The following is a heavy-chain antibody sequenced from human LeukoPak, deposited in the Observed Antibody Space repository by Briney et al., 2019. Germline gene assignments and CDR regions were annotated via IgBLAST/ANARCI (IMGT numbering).Heavy chain of an antibody. CDR1: GLTFSSHW. Sequence: GGSLRLSCAASGLTFSSHWMHWVRQAPGKGLEWVSTITSSGGSTYCADSVRGRFTISRDNSKSTLYLQMNSLRAEDTAIYYCARDSSHYLGSSDYWGQGTLVTVSS. CDR2: ITSSGGST. D-gene: IGHD6-6*01. CDR3: ARDSSHYLGSSDY. V-gene: IGHV3-23*01. J-gene: IGHJ4*02.